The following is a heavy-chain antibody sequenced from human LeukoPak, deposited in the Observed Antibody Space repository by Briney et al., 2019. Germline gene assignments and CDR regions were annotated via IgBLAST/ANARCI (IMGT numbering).Heavy chain of an antibody. J-gene: IGHJ4*02. V-gene: IGHV1-69*05. CDR2: IIPIFGTA. D-gene: IGHD3-10*01. CDR3: ARDMGYYGSGTFDY. Sequence: ASVKVSCKASGGTFSSYAISWVRQAPGQGLEWMGRIIPIFGTANYAQKFQGRVTITTDESTGTAYMELSSLRSEDTAVYYCARDMGYYGSGTFDYWGQGTLVTVSS. CDR1: GGTFSSYA.